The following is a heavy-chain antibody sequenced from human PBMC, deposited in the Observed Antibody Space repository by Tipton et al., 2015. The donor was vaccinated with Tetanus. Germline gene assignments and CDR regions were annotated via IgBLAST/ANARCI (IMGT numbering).Heavy chain of an antibody. Sequence: LRLSCEASGGSISGSSYYWSWIRQPPGKALEWIGSIYYSGSTFYHPSLQSRVTISVDTSKNQFSLRLSSVTAADTAVYFCARHPPPYYYGSGSYLDYWGQGTPVTVSS. CDR2: IYYSGST. CDR3: ARHPPPYYYGSGSYLDY. J-gene: IGHJ4*02. V-gene: IGHV4-39*01. D-gene: IGHD3-10*01. CDR1: GGSISGSSYY.